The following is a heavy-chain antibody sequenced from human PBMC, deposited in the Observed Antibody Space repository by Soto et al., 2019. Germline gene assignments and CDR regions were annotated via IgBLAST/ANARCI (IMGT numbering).Heavy chain of an antibody. CDR2: IWYDGSNK. CDR3: ARDPTFHSNPLSYYYYYMDV. J-gene: IGHJ6*03. CDR1: GFTFSSYG. D-gene: IGHD4-4*01. Sequence: QVQLVESGGGVVQPGRSLRLSCAASGFTFSSYGMHWVRQAPGKGLEWVAVIWYDGSNKYYADSVKGRFTISRDNSKNTLYLQMNSLRAEDTAVYYCARDPTFHSNPLSYYYYYMDVWGKGTTVTVSS. V-gene: IGHV3-33*01.